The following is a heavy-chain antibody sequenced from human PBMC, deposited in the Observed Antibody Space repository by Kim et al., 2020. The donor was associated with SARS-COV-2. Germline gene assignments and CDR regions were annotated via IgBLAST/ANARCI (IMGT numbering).Heavy chain of an antibody. V-gene: IGHV3-33*01. Sequence: GGSLRLSCAASGFTFSSYGMHWVRQAPGKGLEWVAVIWYDGSNKYYADSVKGRFTISRDNSKNTLYLQMNSMRAEDTAVYYCARARAAAGNPWYFDLWGRGTLVTVSS. CDR1: GFTFSSYG. D-gene: IGHD6-13*01. CDR2: IWYDGSNK. CDR3: ARARAAAGNPWYFDL. J-gene: IGHJ2*01.